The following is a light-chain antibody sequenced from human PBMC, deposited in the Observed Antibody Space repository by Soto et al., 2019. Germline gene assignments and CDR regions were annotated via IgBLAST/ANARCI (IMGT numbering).Light chain of an antibody. CDR3: QQYDSSLT. J-gene: IGKJ1*01. Sequence: EIVLTQSPGSLSLSPGERATLSCRASQSVDSRFFAWYQQRPGPAPRLLINGASRRTTGIPERFTGSGSGKDITLTSSGLEPEDSAFYYCQQYDSSLTFGLGTKVEIK. CDR2: GAS. V-gene: IGKV3-20*01. CDR1: QSVDSRF.